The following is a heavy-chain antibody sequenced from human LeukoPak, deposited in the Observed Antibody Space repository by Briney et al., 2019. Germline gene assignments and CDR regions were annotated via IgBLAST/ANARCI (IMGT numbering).Heavy chain of an antibody. J-gene: IGHJ4*02. Sequence: SGGSLRLSCAASGFSFSSYAMTWVRQAPGKGLEWVSAISVSGGNTFYADSVKGRFTISRDNSKNTLYLQMNSLRAEDTAVYYCAREGAVAGLDYWGQGTLVTVSS. D-gene: IGHD6-19*01. CDR1: GFSFSSYA. CDR3: AREGAVAGLDY. V-gene: IGHV3-23*01. CDR2: ISVSGGNT.